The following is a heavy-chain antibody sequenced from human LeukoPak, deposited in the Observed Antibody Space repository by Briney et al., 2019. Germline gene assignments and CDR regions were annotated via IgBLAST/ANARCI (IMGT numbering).Heavy chain of an antibody. J-gene: IGHJ4*02. CDR2: INHSGST. CDR1: GGSFSGYY. CDR3: ARDRYCSSTSCLPFDY. V-gene: IGHV4-34*01. D-gene: IGHD2-2*01. Sequence: SETLSPTCAVYGGSFSGYYWSWIRQPPGKGLEWIGEINHSGSTNYNPSLKSRVTISVDTSKNQFSLKLSSVTAADTAVYYCARDRYCSSTSCLPFDYWGQGTLVTVSS.